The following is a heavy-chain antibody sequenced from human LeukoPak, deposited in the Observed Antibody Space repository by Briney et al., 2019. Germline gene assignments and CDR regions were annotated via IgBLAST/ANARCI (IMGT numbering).Heavy chain of an antibody. V-gene: IGHV1-2*02. J-gene: IGHJ5*02. CDR1: GYTFAGYY. Sequence: ASVKVSCKASGYTFAGYYIRWVRQAPGQGLEWMGWINPNSGGTNYAQKFQGRVTMTRDTSISTAYMELSRLRSDDTAVYYCARDGIAVAGYTWFDPWGQGTLVTVSS. D-gene: IGHD6-19*01. CDR3: ARDGIAVAGYTWFDP. CDR2: INPNSGGT.